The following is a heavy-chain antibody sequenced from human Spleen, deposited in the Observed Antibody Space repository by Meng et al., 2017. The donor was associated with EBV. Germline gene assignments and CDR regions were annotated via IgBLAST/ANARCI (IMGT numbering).Heavy chain of an antibody. CDR2: IYHRGRT. J-gene: IGHJ4*02. Sequence: QGRPPEAGPGLAEPSWPLALTCAVSGGSISSSNWGSSVRQPPGKGLEWIGEIYHRGRTNYNPSLKSRVTISVDKSKNQFSLKLSSVTAADTAVYYCARDLTGYSADHYWGQGTLVTVSS. D-gene: IGHD3-9*01. CDR3: ARDLTGYSADHY. V-gene: IGHV4-4*02. CDR1: GGSISSSNW.